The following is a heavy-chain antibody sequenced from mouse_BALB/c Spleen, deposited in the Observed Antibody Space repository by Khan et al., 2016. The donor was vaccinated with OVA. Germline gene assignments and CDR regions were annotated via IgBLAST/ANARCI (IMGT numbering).Heavy chain of an antibody. V-gene: IGHV1-7*01. CDR2: INPTSGYT. Sequence: QMQLKESGAELAKPGASVKMSCKASGYTFTTYWMHWVKQRPGQGLEWIGYINPTSGYTDYNEKFKDRATLSADKSSSTAYMQLSSLTSEDSAVYYCTRDRIDYWGQGTTLTVSS. CDR3: TRDRIDY. CDR1: GYTFTTYW. J-gene: IGHJ2*01.